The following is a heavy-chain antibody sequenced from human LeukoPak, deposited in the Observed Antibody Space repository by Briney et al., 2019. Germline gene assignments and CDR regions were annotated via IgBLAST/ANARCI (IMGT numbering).Heavy chain of an antibody. Sequence: ASVKVSCKASGYTFTGYYMHWVRQAPGQGLEWMGWINPNSGGTNYAQKLQGRVTMTRGTSISTAYMELSRLRSDDTAVYYCARVAIFGVEVKGGGDYWGQGTLVTVSS. CDR1: GYTFTGYY. V-gene: IGHV1-2*02. CDR3: ARVAIFGVEVKGGGDY. J-gene: IGHJ4*02. CDR2: INPNSGGT. D-gene: IGHD3-3*01.